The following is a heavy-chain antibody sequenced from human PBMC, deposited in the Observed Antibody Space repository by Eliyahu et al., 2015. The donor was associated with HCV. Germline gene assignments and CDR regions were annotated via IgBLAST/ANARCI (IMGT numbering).Heavy chain of an antibody. CDR1: XGSITTXY. D-gene: IGHD6-19*01. CDR2: IHYSGST. CDR3: ASGGGGIAVAGTGGWFDP. Sequence: QVQLQESGPGLVKPSETLSLTCXVSXGSITTXYWXWIRQPPGQGLEWIGYIHYSGSTNYNPSLKSRVTISVDTSKXQFSLNLTSVTAADTAVYYCASGGGGIAVAGTGGWFDPWGQGTLVTVSS. V-gene: IGHV4-59*01. J-gene: IGHJ5*02.